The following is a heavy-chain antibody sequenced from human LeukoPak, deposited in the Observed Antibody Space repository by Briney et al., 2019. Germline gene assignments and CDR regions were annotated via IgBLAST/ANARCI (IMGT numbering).Heavy chain of an antibody. J-gene: IGHJ4*02. CDR2: ISGSGGST. V-gene: IGHV3-23*01. D-gene: IGHD2-2*02. CDR3: AKDHCSSTSCYTPFLDY. CDR1: RFTFNTYA. Sequence: GGSLRLSCAASRFTFNTYAVNWVRQAPGKGLEWVSAISGSGGSTYYADSVKGRFTISRDNSKNTLYLQMNSLRAEDTAVYYCAKDHCSSTSCYTPFLDYWGQGTLVTVSS.